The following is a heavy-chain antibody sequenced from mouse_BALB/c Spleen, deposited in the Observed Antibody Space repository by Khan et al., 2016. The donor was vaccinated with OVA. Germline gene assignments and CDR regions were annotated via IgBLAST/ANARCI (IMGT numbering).Heavy chain of an antibody. V-gene: IGHV1-7*01. CDR1: GYTFTSYW. CDR3: VNHGSSSAWFSY. CDR2: INPSTGYT. J-gene: IGHJ3*01. Sequence: QVQLQQSGAELAKPGASVKMSCKASGYTFTSYWMHWVKQRPGQGPEWIGYINPSTGYTEYNQKFKDKATLTADKSSNTAYMQLSSLTSEDSAVYYCVNHGSSSAWFSYWGQGTLVTVS. D-gene: IGHD1-1*01.